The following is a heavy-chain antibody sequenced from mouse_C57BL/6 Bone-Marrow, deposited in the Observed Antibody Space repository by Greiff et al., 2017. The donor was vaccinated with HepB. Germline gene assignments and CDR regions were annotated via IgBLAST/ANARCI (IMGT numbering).Heavy chain of an antibody. V-gene: IGHV5-4*01. CDR2: ISDGGSYT. CDR3: ARDLLLDY. CDR1: GFTFSSYA. Sequence: VKLMESGGGLVKPGGSLKLSCAASGFTFSSYAMSWVRQTPEKRLEWVATISDGGSYTYYPDNVKGRFTISRDNAKNNLYLQMSHLKSEDTAMYYCARDLLLDYWGQGTTLTVSS. D-gene: IGHD2-1*01. J-gene: IGHJ2*01.